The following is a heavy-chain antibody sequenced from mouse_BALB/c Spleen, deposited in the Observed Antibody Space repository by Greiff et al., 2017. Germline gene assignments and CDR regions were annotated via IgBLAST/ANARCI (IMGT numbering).Heavy chain of an antibody. CDR3: ARHYYGYDY. J-gene: IGHJ2*01. V-gene: IGHV5-6-3*01. CDR1: GFTFSSYG. Sequence: DVKLVESGGGLVQPGGSLKLSCAASGFTFSSYGMSWVRQTPDKRLELVATINSNGGSTYYPDSVKGRFTISRDNAKNTLYLQMSSLKSEDTAMYYCARHYYGYDYWGQGTTLTVSS. CDR2: INSNGGST. D-gene: IGHD1-2*01.